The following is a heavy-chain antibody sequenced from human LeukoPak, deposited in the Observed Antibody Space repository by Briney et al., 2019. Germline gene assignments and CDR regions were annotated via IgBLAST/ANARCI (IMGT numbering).Heavy chain of an antibody. Sequence: GGSLRLSCAASGFTFSSYSMNWVRQAPGKGLEWVSFISSSSNYKYYADSVKGRFTISRDNAENSLYLQMNSLRAEDTAVYYCTSSNSVVVAATGAFDIWGQGTMVTVSS. J-gene: IGHJ3*02. CDR3: TSSNSVVVAATGAFDI. CDR2: ISSSSNYK. V-gene: IGHV3-21*04. CDR1: GFTFSSYS. D-gene: IGHD2-15*01.